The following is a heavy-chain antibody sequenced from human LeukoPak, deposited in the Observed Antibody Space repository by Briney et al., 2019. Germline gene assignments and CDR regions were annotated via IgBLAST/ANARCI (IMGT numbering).Heavy chain of an antibody. D-gene: IGHD2-2*01. CDR1: GYTFTGYY. V-gene: IGHV1-2*04. CDR3: ARDLGCSSTSCPTDYGMDV. CDR2: INPNSGGT. Sequence: ASVKVSCKASGYTFTGYYMHWVRQAPGQGLEWMGWINPNSGGTNYAQKFQGWVTMTRDTSISTAYMELSRLRSDDTAVYYCARDLGCSSTSCPTDYGMDVWGQGTTVTASS. J-gene: IGHJ6*02.